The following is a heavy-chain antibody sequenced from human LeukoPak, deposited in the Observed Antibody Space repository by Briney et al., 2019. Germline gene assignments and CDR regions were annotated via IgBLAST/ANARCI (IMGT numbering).Heavy chain of an antibody. V-gene: IGHV4-59*11. D-gene: IGHD4-17*01. CDR1: DDSFSSHY. J-gene: IGHJ3*02. CDR2: ISYIGST. CDR3: ARDLVTVTKGFDI. Sequence: SETLSLTCAVSDDSFSSHYWTWIRQPPGKGLEWIGYISYIGSTNYNPSLKSRVTILIDTSKNQFSLKMTSVTAADTALYYCARDLVTVTKGFDIWGQGTVVSVSS.